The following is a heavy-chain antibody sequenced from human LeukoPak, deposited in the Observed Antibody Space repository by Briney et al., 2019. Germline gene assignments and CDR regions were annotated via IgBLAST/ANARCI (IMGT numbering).Heavy chain of an antibody. V-gene: IGHV1-69*06. Sequence: AASVKVSCKASGYTFTSHGISWVRQAPGQGLEWMGRIIPIFGTANYAQKFQGRVTITADKSTSTAYMELSSLRSEDTAVYYCARSPGAAAQYYYYGMDVWGQGTTVTVSS. D-gene: IGHD6-13*01. CDR3: ARSPGAAAQYYYYGMDV. CDR1: GYTFTSHG. J-gene: IGHJ6*02. CDR2: IIPIFGTA.